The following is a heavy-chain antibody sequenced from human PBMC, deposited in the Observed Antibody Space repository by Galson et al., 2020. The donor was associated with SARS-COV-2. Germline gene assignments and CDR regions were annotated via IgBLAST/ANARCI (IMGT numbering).Heavy chain of an antibody. D-gene: IGHD3-22*01. CDR1: GFTFRDNN. J-gene: IGHJ2*01. V-gene: IGHV3-21*01. Sequence: GESLKISCAASGFTFRDNNMIWVRQAPGKGLEWVSSIAGSGAYKYYADSMKGRFTISRDNAKNSVYLQLNSLRDEDTAVYYCVRDKGSGFQMHWYFDLWGRGTLVSVSS. CDR3: VRDKGSGFQMHWYFDL. CDR2: IAGSGAYK.